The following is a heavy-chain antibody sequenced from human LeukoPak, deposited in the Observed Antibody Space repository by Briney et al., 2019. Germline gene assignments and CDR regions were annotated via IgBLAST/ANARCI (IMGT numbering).Heavy chain of an antibody. V-gene: IGHV3-30*18. CDR3: AKDLSRGYCSSTSCYNWFDP. J-gene: IGHJ5*02. D-gene: IGHD2-2*01. CDR2: ISYDGSNK. CDR1: GFTFSSYG. Sequence: PGRSLRLSCAASGFTFSSYGMPWVRQAPGKGLEWVAVISYDGSNKYYADSVKGRFTISRDNSKNTLYLQMNSLRAEDTAVYYCAKDLSRGYCSSTSCYNWFDPWGQGTLVTVSS.